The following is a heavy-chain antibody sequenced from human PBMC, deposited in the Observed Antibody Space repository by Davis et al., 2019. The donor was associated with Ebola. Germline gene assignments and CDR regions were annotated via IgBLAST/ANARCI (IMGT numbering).Heavy chain of an antibody. CDR1: GGSISSYC. CDR2: INHSGST. CDR3: ARGYTGWFDP. Sequence: MPSETLSLTCTVSGGSISSYCWSWIRQPPGKGLEWIGEINHSGSTNYNPSLKSRVTISVDTSKNQFSLKLSSVTAADTAVYYCARGYTGWFDPWGQGTLVTVSS. V-gene: IGHV4-34*01. D-gene: IGHD2-2*02. J-gene: IGHJ5*02.